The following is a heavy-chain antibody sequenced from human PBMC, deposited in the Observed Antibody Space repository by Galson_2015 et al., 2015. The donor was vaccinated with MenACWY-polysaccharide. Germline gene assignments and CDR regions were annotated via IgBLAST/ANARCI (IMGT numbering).Heavy chain of an antibody. V-gene: IGHV3-23*01. Sequence: SMRLSCAASGVTFTSYGMGWVRQAPGKGLEWVSGLSPTTGNTYYADSVRGRFTISRDNSTNTLYLQMNSLRAEDTAVYYCAKGAAHYGSGNYYDYWGQGTQVTVSS. J-gene: IGHJ4*02. D-gene: IGHD3-10*01. CDR2: LSPTTGNT. CDR3: AKGAAHYGSGNYYDY. CDR1: GVTFTSYG.